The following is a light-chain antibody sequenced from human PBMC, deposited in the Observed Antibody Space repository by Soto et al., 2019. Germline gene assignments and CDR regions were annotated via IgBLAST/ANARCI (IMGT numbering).Light chain of an antibody. V-gene: IGKV1-39*01. J-gene: IGKJ4*01. CDR3: QQSYSSPLT. CDR1: QTISSY. Sequence: DIQMTQSPSSLSASVGDRVTITCRASQTISSYLNWYQQISGKAPKLLIYGASSLQSGVPSRFSGSGSGTDFTLTISSLQPEDFATYYCQQSYSSPLTFGGGTEVEIK. CDR2: GAS.